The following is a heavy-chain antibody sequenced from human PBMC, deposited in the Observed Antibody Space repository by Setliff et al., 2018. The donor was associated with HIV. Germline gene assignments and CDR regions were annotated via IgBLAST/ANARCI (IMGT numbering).Heavy chain of an antibody. V-gene: IGHV3-11*06. D-gene: IGHD5-12*01. CDR1: GFTFSDYY. J-gene: IGHJ4*02. CDR2: ISTSSTYT. CDR3: ATHRVGQRPWLSDF. Sequence: GGSLRLSCAASGFTFSDYYMSWIRQAPGKGLEWVSSISTSSTYTYYADSVKSRFTISRDNAKNALYLQMNSLRAEDTAVYYCATHRVGQRPWLSDFWGQGTLVTVSS.